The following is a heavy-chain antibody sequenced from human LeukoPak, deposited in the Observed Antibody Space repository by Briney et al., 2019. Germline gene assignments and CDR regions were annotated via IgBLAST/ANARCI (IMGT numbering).Heavy chain of an antibody. CDR1: GGSFSGYY. CDR2: INHSGST. D-gene: IGHD3-10*01. Sequence: SETLSLTCAVYGGSFSGYYWSWIRQPPGKGLEWIGEINHSGSTNYNPSLKSRVTISVDTSKNQFSLKLSSVTAADTAVYYCARDGYYYYGSGSYYYGMDVWGQGTTVTVSS. CDR3: ARDGYYYYGSGSYYYGMDV. V-gene: IGHV4-34*01. J-gene: IGHJ6*02.